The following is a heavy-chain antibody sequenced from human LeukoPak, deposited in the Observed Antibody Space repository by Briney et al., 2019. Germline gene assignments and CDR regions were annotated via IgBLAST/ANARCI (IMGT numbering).Heavy chain of an antibody. CDR3: ARHAYCGGDCFGGAFEI. J-gene: IGHJ3*02. CDR2: IYYSGST. D-gene: IGHD2-21*02. CDR1: GGSINSYY. V-gene: IGHV4-59*08. Sequence: SETLSLTCTVSGGSINSYYWTWIRQPPGKGLEWIGYIYYSGSTNYNPSLKSRVTISLDTSKHQFSLKLNSVTAADTAVYYCARHAYCGGDCFGGAFEIWGQGTMVTVSS.